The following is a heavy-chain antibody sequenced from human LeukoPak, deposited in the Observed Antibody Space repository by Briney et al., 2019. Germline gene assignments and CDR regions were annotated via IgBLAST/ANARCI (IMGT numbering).Heavy chain of an antibody. D-gene: IGHD3-9*01. CDR2: IYYSGST. CDR3: ARTYYDILTGQMPDAFDI. CDR1: GGSISSYY. J-gene: IGHJ3*02. Sequence: SETLSLTCTVSGGSISSYYWSWIGQPPGKGLEGIGYIYYSGSTNYNPSLKSRVTISVDTSKNQFSLKLSSVTAADTAVYYCARTYYDILTGQMPDAFDIWGQGTMVTVSS. V-gene: IGHV4-59*08.